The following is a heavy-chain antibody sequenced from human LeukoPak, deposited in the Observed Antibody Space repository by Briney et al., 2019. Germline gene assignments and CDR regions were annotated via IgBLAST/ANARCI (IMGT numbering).Heavy chain of an antibody. CDR2: LKSNRDGGTT. J-gene: IGHJ4*02. V-gene: IGHV3-15*01. CDR1: GFTFSSYA. Sequence: SGGSLRLSCAASGFTFSSYAMSWVRQAPGKGLEWVGRLKSNRDGGTTDYAAPVEGRFSISRDDSRNTLFLQMDSLKTDDTAVYFCTTGPEPAAMVFDFWGQGTLVTVSS. D-gene: IGHD2-2*01. CDR3: TTGPEPAAMVFDF.